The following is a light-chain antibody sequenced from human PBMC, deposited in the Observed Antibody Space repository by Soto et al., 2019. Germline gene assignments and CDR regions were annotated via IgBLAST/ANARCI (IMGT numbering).Light chain of an antibody. CDR3: CSYASRSSIWV. CDR2: DVN. CDR1: NSDIGGYNY. V-gene: IGLV2-11*01. J-gene: IGLJ3*02. Sequence: QSALTQPRSVSGSPGQSVTISCTGTNSDIGGYNYVSWYQQHPGKAPKVMIYDVNRRPSGVPDRFSGSKSGNTASPTISGLQAEHAAADYCCSYASRSSIWVFGGGTKLTVL.